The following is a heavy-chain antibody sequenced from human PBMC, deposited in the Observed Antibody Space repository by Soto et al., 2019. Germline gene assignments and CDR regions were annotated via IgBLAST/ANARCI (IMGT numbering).Heavy chain of an antibody. V-gene: IGHV3-21*01. CDR2: ISSSSSYI. CDR3: ARVSGSSRMYYFDY. Sequence: EVQLVESGGGLVKPGGSLRLSCAAYGFTFSSYSMNWVRQAAGKGLEWVSSISSSSSYIYYADSVKGRFTISRDNAKNSLYLQMNSLRAEDTAVYYCARVSGSSRMYYFDYWGQGTLVTVSS. D-gene: IGHD6-19*01. J-gene: IGHJ4*02. CDR1: GFTFSSYS.